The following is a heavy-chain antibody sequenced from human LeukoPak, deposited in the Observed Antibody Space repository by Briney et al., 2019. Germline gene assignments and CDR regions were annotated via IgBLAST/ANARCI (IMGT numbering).Heavy chain of an antibody. D-gene: IGHD1/OR15-1a*01. CDR2: FDPEDGET. V-gene: IGHV1-24*01. CDR1: GYTLTELS. CDR3: AARDHNWNNEVHAFDI. J-gene: IGHJ3*02. Sequence: ASVKVSCKVSGYTLTELSMHWVRQAPGKGLEWMGGFDPEDGETIYAQKFQGRVTITTDESTSTAYMELSSLRSEDTAVYYCAARDHNWNNEVHAFDIWGQGTMVTVSS.